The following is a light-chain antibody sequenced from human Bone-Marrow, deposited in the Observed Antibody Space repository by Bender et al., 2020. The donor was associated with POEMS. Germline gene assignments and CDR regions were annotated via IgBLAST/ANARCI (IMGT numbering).Light chain of an antibody. CDR2: GVS. CDR1: SSDIAIYDF. Sequence: QSALTQPASVSGSPGQSITISCTGTSSDIAIYDFVSWYQQHPGKAPTLMIFGVSERPSGVSHRFSGSRSGNTASLRISGLQAEDEADYYCCSYAGNHTWLFGGGTRLTVL. J-gene: IGLJ3*02. CDR3: CSYAGNHTWL. V-gene: IGLV2-23*02.